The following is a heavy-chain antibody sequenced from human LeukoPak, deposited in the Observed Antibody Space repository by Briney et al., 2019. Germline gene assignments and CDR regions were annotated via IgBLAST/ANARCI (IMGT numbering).Heavy chain of an antibody. CDR3: ARGFFDYYDSSGYYSKGPYYYYYMDV. V-gene: IGHV1-69*06. CDR2: IIPIFGTA. Sequence: SVTVSCKASGGTFSSYAISWVRQAPGQGLEWMGGIIPIFGTANYAQKFQGRVTITADKSTSTAYMELSSLRSEDTAVYYCARGFFDYYDSSGYYSKGPYYYYYMDVWGKGTTVTVSS. CDR1: GGTFSSYA. D-gene: IGHD3-22*01. J-gene: IGHJ6*03.